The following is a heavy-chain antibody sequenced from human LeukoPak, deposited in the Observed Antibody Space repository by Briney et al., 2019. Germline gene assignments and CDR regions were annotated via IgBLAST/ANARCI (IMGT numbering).Heavy chain of an antibody. Sequence: SRTLSLTCTISGDSVSSNSAAWNWIRPSPSRGLEWLGRTYYRSRWYNDYAVSVKSRITINPDTSKNQFSLQLNSVTPEDTAEYYCAREGIVVVPAAMNYWYVDLWGRGTLVTVSS. D-gene: IGHD2-2*01. J-gene: IGHJ2*01. CDR3: AREGIVVVPAAMNYWYVDL. CDR2: TYYRSRWYN. CDR1: GDSVSSNSAA. V-gene: IGHV6-1*01.